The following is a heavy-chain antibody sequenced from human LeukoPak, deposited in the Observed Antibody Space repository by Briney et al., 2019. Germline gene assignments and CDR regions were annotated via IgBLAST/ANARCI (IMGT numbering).Heavy chain of an antibody. V-gene: IGHV3-74*01. CDR1: GFTFSNYW. CDR2: INSDGSST. D-gene: IGHD4-17*01. Sequence: PGGSLRLSCAASGFTFSNYWMHWVRHTLRKGLVWVPLINSDGSSTNYADSVKGRFTIYRDNAKNTLYLQMNSLRAEDTAVYYCARDYGDAFDVWGQGTMVTVSS. CDR3: ARDYGDAFDV. J-gene: IGHJ3*01.